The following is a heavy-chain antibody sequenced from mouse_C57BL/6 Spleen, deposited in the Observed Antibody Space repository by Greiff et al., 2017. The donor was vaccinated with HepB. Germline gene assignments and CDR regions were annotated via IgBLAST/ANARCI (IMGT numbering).Heavy chain of an antibody. J-gene: IGHJ2*01. V-gene: IGHV14-4*01. Sequence: VQLKESGAELVRPGASVKLSCTASGFNIKDDYMHWVKQRPEQGLEWIGWIDPENGDTEYASKFQGKATITADTSSNTAYLQLSSLTSEDTAVYYCTTCGYGSSFDYWGQGTTLTVSS. D-gene: IGHD1-1*01. CDR1: GFNIKDDY. CDR2: IDPENGDT. CDR3: TTCGYGSSFDY.